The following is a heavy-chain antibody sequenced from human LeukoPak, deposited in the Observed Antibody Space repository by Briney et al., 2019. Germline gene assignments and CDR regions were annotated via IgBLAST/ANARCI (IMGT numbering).Heavy chain of an antibody. Sequence: GASVTVSCTASGGTFSSYAISWVRQAPGQGLEWMGGIIPIFGTANYAQKFQGRVTITADESTSTAYMELSSLRSEDTAVYYCAREGHVGALDYWGQGTLVTVSS. V-gene: IGHV1-69*13. D-gene: IGHD1-26*01. CDR2: IIPIFGTA. J-gene: IGHJ4*02. CDR1: GGTFSSYA. CDR3: AREGHVGALDY.